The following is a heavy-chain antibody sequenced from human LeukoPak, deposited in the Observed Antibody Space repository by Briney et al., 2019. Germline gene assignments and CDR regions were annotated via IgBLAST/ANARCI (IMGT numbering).Heavy chain of an antibody. V-gene: IGHV3-48*04. CDR1: GWTFNNAW. CDR2: ISNRGRTI. Sequence: VALRLSCAACGWTFNNAWMNGLRQAPGKGLEGVSYISNRGRTIYYADAVKGRFTITRDNAKNSLYLQMNSLRAEDTAVYYCARDDFYGSGSYYRDYYYGMDVWGKGTTVTVSS. D-gene: IGHD3-10*01. CDR3: ARDDFYGSGSYYRDYYYGMDV. J-gene: IGHJ6*04.